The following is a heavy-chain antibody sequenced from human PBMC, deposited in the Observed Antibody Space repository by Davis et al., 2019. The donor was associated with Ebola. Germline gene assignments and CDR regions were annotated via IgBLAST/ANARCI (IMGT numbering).Heavy chain of an antibody. CDR1: GFTFSSYG. D-gene: IGHD4-23*01. J-gene: IGHJ6*02. CDR3: ARGRGGKSRYGMDV. CDR2: ICYDGSNK. V-gene: IGHV3-33*01. Sequence: GESLKISCAASGFTFSSYGMHWVRQAPGKGLEWVAVICYDGSNKFYADSVKGRFTISRDNAKNSLYLQMNSLRAEDTAVYYCARGRGGKSRYGMDVWGQGTTVTVSS.